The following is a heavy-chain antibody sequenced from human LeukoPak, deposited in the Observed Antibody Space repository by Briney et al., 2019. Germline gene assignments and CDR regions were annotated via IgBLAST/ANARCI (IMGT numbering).Heavy chain of an antibody. CDR1: GFTFSSYS. J-gene: IGHJ4*02. D-gene: IGHD1/OR15-1a*01. CDR3: ARVSIVLYNWNTRIVDY. V-gene: IGHV3-48*04. CDR2: ISSSSSTI. Sequence: GGSLRLSCAASGFTFSSYSMNWVRQAPGKGLEWVSYISSSSSTIYYADSVKGRFTISRDNAKNSLYPQMNSLRAEDTAVYYCARVSIVLYNWNTRIVDYWGQGTLVTVSS.